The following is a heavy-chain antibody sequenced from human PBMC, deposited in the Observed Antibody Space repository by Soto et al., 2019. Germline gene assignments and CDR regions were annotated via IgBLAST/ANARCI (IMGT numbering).Heavy chain of an antibody. CDR3: VRRLRYSSDWYVGFDP. V-gene: IGHV2-5*02. CDR1: GLSLTTTGVG. Sequence: QITLTESGPTLVKPTQTLTLTCTFSGLSLTTTGVGVGWIRQPPGKALEWLALIYWDDDKRYSPSLKSRLTITKATSKNQVVLTMTNMDPLDTATYYCVRRLRYSSDWYVGFDPWGQGTLVTVSS. CDR2: IYWDDDK. D-gene: IGHD6-19*01. J-gene: IGHJ5*02.